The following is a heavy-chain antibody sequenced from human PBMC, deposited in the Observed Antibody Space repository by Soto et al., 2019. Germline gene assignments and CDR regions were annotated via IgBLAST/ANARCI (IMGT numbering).Heavy chain of an antibody. D-gene: IGHD2-2*01. CDR1: GGTFSSYT. CDR2: IIPILGIA. Sequence: SVNVSCKASGGTFSSYTISWVRQAPGQGLEWMGRIIPILGIANYAQKFQGRVTITADKSTSTAYMELSSLRSEDTAVYYCARAGSYCSSTSCPLDYWGQGTLVTVSS. V-gene: IGHV1-69*02. J-gene: IGHJ4*02. CDR3: ARAGSYCSSTSCPLDY.